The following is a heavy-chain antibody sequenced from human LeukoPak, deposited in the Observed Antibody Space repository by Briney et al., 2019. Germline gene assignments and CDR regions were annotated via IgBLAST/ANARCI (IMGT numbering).Heavy chain of an antibody. Sequence: ASVKVSCKASGYTFTSYYMHWVRQAPGQGLEWMGIINPSGGSTNYAQKFQGRVTMTRDTPTNTVYMELSSLTSEDTAVYYCARGVRRIVAMVRGVTMPTASFGYWGQGTLVTVSS. D-gene: IGHD3-10*01. CDR3: ARGVRRIVAMVRGVTMPTASFGY. CDR2: INPSGGST. CDR1: GYTFTSYY. V-gene: IGHV1-46*01. J-gene: IGHJ4*02.